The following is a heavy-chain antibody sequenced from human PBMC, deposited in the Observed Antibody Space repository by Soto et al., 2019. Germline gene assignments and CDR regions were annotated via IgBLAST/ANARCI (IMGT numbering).Heavy chain of an antibody. V-gene: IGHV5-51*01. CDR3: ARRMATIDNLDY. Sequence: GGALQKSQKGSGYKLSSYWIGWGRQMPGKGLEWMGIIFPGDSDTRYSPSFQGQVTISADKSISTAYLQWSSLRASDTAMYYCARRMATIDNLDYWGQGTLVTVSS. CDR1: GYKLSSYW. J-gene: IGHJ4*02. CDR2: IFPGDSDT. D-gene: IGHD5-12*01.